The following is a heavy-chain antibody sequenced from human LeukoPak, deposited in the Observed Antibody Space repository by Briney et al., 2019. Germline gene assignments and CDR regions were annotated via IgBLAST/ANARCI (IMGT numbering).Heavy chain of an antibody. Sequence: SGPTLVNPTQTLTLACTFSWFSLSTRGVGVGLVRQPPGNALGWLALIYWDDDKRYNSSLKSRLTITKDTSKNQVVLTMTNVDPVDTATYYCVHRRIYSPFDYWGQGALVTVSS. CDR1: WFSLSTRGVG. J-gene: IGHJ4*02. V-gene: IGHV2-5*02. D-gene: IGHD4-11*01. CDR2: IYWDDDK. CDR3: VHRRIYSPFDY.